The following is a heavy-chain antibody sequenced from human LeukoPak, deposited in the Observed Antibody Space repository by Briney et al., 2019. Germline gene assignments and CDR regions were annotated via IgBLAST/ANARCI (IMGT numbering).Heavy chain of an antibody. D-gene: IGHD3-3*01. J-gene: IGHJ5*02. CDR2: IKSKTDGGTT. CDR3: TSNPQYYDFWSGYYTGPQNWFDP. V-gene: IGHV3-15*01. Sequence: GGSLRLSCAASGFTFSNAWMSWVRQAPGKGLEWVGRIKSKTDGGTTDYAAPVKGRFTISRDDSKNTLYLQMNSLKTEDTAVYYCTSNPQYYDFWSGYYTGPQNWFDPWGQGTLVTVSS. CDR1: GFTFSNAW.